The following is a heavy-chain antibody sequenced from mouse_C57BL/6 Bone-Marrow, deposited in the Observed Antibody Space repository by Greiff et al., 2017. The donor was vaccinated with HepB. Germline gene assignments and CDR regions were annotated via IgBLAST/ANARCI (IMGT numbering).Heavy chain of an antibody. V-gene: IGHV1-64*01. CDR2: IHPNSGST. CDR1: GYTFTSYW. J-gene: IGHJ1*03. D-gene: IGHD1-1*01. CDR3: AREVYYYGSRQYFDV. Sequence: QVQLKQPGAELVKPGASMKLSCKASGYTFTSYWMHWVKQRPGQGLEWIGMIHPNSGSTNYNEKFKSKATLTVDKSSSTAYMQLSSLTSDDSAVYYCAREVYYYGSRQYFDVWGTGTTVTVSS.